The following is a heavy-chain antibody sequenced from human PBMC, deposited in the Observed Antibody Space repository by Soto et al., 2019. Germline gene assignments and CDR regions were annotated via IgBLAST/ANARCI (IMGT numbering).Heavy chain of an antibody. J-gene: IGHJ4*02. CDR2: INPNSGGT. V-gene: IGHV1-2*02. Sequence: ASVKVSCKVSGYTFTGYYMHWVRQAPGPGLEGLGWINPNSGGTNYAQKFQGRVTMTRDTSISTAYMELSRLRSDDTAVYYCARDCRGPYSYGLYYFDYWGQGTLVTVSS. D-gene: IGHD5-18*01. CDR3: ARDCRGPYSYGLYYFDY. CDR1: GYTFTGYY.